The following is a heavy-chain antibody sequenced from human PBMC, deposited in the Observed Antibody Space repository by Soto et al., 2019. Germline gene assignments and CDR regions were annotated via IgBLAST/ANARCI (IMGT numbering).Heavy chain of an antibody. J-gene: IGHJ4*02. D-gene: IGHD3-22*01. CDR2: IDPSDSYT. V-gene: IGHV5-10-1*01. Sequence: GESLKISCKGSGYSFTSYWISWVRQMPGKGLEWMGRIDPSDSYTNYSPSFQGHDTISADKSISTAYLQWSSLKASDTAMYYCARQRYDSSGYRTAFDYWGQGTLVSVSS. CDR3: ARQRYDSSGYRTAFDY. CDR1: GYSFTSYW.